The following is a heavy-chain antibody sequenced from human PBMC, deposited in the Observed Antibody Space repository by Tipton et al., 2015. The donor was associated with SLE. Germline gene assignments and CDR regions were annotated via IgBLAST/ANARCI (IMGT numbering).Heavy chain of an antibody. CDR3: AGGYSYGSGPPH. CDR1: GGSFSGYY. CDR2: INHSGST. Sequence: TLSPTCAVYGGSFSGYYWSWIRQPPGKGLEWIGEINHSGSTNYNPSLKSRVTISVDTSKNQFSLKLSSVTAADTAVYYCAGGYSYGSGPPHWGQGTLVTVSS. D-gene: IGHD5-18*01. V-gene: IGHV4-34*01. J-gene: IGHJ4*02.